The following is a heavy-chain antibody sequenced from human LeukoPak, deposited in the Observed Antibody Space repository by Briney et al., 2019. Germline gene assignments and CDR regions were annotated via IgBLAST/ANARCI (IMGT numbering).Heavy chain of an antibody. CDR1: GGTFSSYA. J-gene: IGHJ3*02. CDR2: ISAYNGNT. V-gene: IGHV1-18*01. D-gene: IGHD3-3*01. Sequence: ASVKVSCKASGGTFSSYAISWVRQAPGQGLEWMGWISAYNGNTNYAQKFQGRVTMTTDTSTSTAYIELRSLRSDDTAVYFCTRAWSTIAESDAFDIWGQGTLVTVSS. CDR3: TRAWSTIAESDAFDI.